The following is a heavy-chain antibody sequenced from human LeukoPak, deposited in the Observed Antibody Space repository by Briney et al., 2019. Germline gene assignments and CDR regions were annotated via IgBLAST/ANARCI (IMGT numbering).Heavy chain of an antibody. CDR2: ISYDGSNK. J-gene: IGHJ4*02. V-gene: IGHV3-30-3*01. CDR3: AKDSPYDFWSYYDY. D-gene: IGHD3-3*01. Sequence: GGSLRLSCAASGFTFSSYAMHWVRQAPGKGLEWVAVISYDGSNKYYADSVKGRFTISRDNSKNTLYLQMNSLRAEDTAVYYCAKDSPYDFWSYYDYWGQGTLVTVSS. CDR1: GFTFSSYA.